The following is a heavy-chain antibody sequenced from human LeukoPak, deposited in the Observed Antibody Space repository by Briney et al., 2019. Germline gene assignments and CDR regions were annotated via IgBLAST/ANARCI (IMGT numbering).Heavy chain of an antibody. CDR2: IKQDGSEK. V-gene: IGHV3-7*01. Sequence: RPGGSLRLSCAASGFTFSSYWMSWVRQAPGKGLEWVANIKQDGSEKYYVDSAKGRFTISRDNAKNSLYLQMNSLRAEDTAVYYCARGTNFGYFDYWGQGTLVTVSS. CDR1: GFTFSSYW. CDR3: ARGTNFGYFDY. D-gene: IGHD1-7*01. J-gene: IGHJ4*02.